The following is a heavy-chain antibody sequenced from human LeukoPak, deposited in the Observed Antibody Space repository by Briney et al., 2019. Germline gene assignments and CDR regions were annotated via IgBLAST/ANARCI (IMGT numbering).Heavy chain of an antibody. D-gene: IGHD4-17*01. CDR1: GFTFDDYA. J-gene: IGHJ2*01. V-gene: IGHV3-9*01. CDR3: AKDRLRYGEPWYFDL. CDR2: SSWNSGSI. Sequence: GGSLRLSCAASGFTFDDYAMHWVRQAPGKGLEWVSGSSWNSGSIGYADSVKGRFTISRDNAKNSLYLQMNSLRAEDTALYYCAKDRLRYGEPWYFDLWGRGTLVTVSS.